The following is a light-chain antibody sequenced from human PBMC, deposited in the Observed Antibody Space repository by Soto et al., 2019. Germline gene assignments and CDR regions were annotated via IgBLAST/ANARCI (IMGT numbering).Light chain of an antibody. CDR3: SSHTSSSTDYV. CDR1: TSDVGSDKY. V-gene: IGLV2-14*01. Sequence: HSALAQPASVSGSPGQSITISCTGSTSDVGSDKYVSWYQQHPGKAPKVLIYEVSNRPSGVSNRFSGARSGNTASLTISGLQAEDEADYYCSSHTSSSTDYVFGTGTKLTVL. J-gene: IGLJ1*01. CDR2: EVS.